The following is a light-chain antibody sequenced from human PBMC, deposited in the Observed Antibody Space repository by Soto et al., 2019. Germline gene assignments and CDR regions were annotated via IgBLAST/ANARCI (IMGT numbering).Light chain of an antibody. CDR2: DAS. Sequence: IVLTQSPATLSLSPGERATLSCSASQTVSRYLAWYQQKPGQAPSLLIYDASKRATGIPARLSGSGFGTDFTLTISSLEPEDFAVYYCQQRTNGLTFGGGTKVDIK. CDR3: QQRTNGLT. J-gene: IGKJ4*01. V-gene: IGKV3-11*01. CDR1: QTVSRY.